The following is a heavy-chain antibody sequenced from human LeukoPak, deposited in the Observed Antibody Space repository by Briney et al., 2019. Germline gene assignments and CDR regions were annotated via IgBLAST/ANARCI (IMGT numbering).Heavy chain of an antibody. CDR3: ARDLNWNQIDY. D-gene: IGHD1-20*01. CDR1: GFTFNIHW. CDR2: INTDGSTT. Sequence: PGGSPRLSCAASGFTFNIHWMHWVRQAPGKGLVWVSRINTDGSTTDYADSVKGRFTISRDNAKNTLYLQMNSLRAEDTAVYYCARDLNWNQIDYSGQGSLVTVSS. V-gene: IGHV3-74*01. J-gene: IGHJ4*02.